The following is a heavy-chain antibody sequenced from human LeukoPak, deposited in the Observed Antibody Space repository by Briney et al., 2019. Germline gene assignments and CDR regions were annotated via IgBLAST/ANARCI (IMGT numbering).Heavy chain of an antibody. V-gene: IGHV3-53*01. Sequence: GGSLRLSCAASGFIVNDNYMTWVRQAPGKGLEWVSVIDRGRSTYYADSVKGRFTISRDKSKNTLYLQMNSLRVEDTAVYYCARAYYYDILTGYYSRFDPWGQGTLVTVSS. CDR2: IDRGRST. J-gene: IGHJ5*02. CDR1: GFIVNDNY. D-gene: IGHD3-9*01. CDR3: ARAYYYDILTGYYSRFDP.